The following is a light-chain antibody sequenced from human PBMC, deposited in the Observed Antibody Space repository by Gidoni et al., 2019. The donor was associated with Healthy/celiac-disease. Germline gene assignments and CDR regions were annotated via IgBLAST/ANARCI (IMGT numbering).Light chain of an antibody. CDR3: MQRIEFTAALT. J-gene: IGKJ4*01. CDR1: QSLLDSDDGNTN. CDR2: TLA. Sequence: DIVLTQPPLSLPVTPGEPPSISWRSSQSLLDSDDGNTNLDWYLQQPGQCQQLLIYTLADRASEVPDRLSGSGSGTEFKLKISMMEVEDVDVYYCMQRIEFTAALTFGGGTKVEIK. V-gene: IGKV2-40*01.